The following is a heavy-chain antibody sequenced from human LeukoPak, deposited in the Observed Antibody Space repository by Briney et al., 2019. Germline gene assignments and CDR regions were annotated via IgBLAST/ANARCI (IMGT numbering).Heavy chain of an antibody. V-gene: IGHV1-69*05. CDR2: IIPIFGTA. J-gene: IGHJ3*02. CDR3: ASWAKSRDGYNRAFDI. D-gene: IGHD5-24*01. CDR1: GYTFTSYA. Sequence: SVKVSCKASGYTFTSYAISWVRQAPGQGLEWMGGIIPIFGTANYAQKFQGRVTITTDESTSTAYMELSSLRSEDTAVYYCASWAKSRDGYNRAFDIWGQGTMVTVSS.